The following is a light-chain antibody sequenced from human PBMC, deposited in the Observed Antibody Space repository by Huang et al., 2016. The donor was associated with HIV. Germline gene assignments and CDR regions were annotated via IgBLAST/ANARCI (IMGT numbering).Light chain of an antibody. V-gene: IGKV3-20*01. CDR3: QQYSGSPWT. CDR1: QSISSSY. CDR2: GAS. J-gene: IGKJ1*01. Sequence: EIVLTQSPGTLSLSPGETATLSCRASQSISSSYLAWYQLKPGQAPMFLIYGASSRATGIPDRFSGSGSGTDFTLTINRLEPEDFAVYYCQQYSGSPWTFGQGTKVEIK.